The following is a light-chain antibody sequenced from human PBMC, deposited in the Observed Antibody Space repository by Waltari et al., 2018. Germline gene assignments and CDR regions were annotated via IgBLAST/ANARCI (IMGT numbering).Light chain of an antibody. CDR3: QQSYSTPWT. CDR1: QSISRY. J-gene: IGKJ1*01. CDR2: AAS. Sequence: DIQMTQSPSSVSASVADRATITCRASQSISRYLNWYQQKPGNVPKLLIYAASSLQSGVPSGFSGSGSGTDFTLTISSLHPEDFATYYCQQSYSTPWTFGQGTKVEIK. V-gene: IGKV1-39*01.